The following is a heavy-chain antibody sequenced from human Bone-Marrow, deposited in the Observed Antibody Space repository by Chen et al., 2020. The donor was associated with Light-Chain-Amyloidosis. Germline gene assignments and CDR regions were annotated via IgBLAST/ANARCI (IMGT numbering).Heavy chain of an antibody. D-gene: IGHD2-21*02. V-gene: IGHV4-59*01. J-gene: IGHJ4*02. CDR1: ETSIDAAY. CDR2: IFYSGST. CDR3: ARVQTVTALNY. Sequence: QVQLQESGPGLVKPSETLSLTCSDAETSIDAAYWAGIRQPPGKGLEWIGYIFYSGSTTYNPSLKSRVTMSVDTSTNQFSLKLTSLTTADTAVYYCARVQTVTALNYWGQGTMVTVSS.